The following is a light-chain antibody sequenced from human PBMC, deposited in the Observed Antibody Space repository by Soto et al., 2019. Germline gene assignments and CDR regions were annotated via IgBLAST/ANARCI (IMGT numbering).Light chain of an antibody. CDR3: HQVYTYPRT. V-gene: IGKV1-9*01. CDR1: QGVRSY. J-gene: IGKJ1*01. Sequence: IQLTQSPSSLSASVGDRVTITCRASQGVRSYLAWFQQRPGKAPKLLIFGASTLQNGVPARFSGGGFGTEFTLSITSLQPEDFAAYYCHQVYTYPRTFGQGTKVDIK. CDR2: GAS.